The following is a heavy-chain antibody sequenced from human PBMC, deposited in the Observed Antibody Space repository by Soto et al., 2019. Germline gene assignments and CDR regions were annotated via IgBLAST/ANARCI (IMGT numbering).Heavy chain of an antibody. V-gene: IGHV3-30-3*01. Sequence: QVQLVESGGGVVQPGRSLRLSCAASGFTFSSYAMHWVRQAPGKGLEWVAVISYDGSNKYYADSVKGRFTISRDNSKNTLYLQMNSLRAEDTAVYYCARSRGYGDYWGQGTLVTVSS. CDR3: ARSRGYGDY. CDR2: ISYDGSNK. J-gene: IGHJ4*02. D-gene: IGHD5-12*01. CDR1: GFTFSSYA.